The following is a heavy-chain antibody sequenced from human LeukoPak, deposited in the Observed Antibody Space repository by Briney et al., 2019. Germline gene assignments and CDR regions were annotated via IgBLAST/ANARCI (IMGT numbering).Heavy chain of an antibody. Sequence: ASVKGSCKASGYTFTGYYMHWVRQAPGQGLEWMGWINPNSGGTNYAQKFQGRVTMTRDTSISTAYMELSRLRSDDTAVYYCARVTSPGYYDSSGYWYAFDIWGQGTMVTVSS. J-gene: IGHJ3*02. D-gene: IGHD3-22*01. CDR3: ARVTSPGYYDSSGYWYAFDI. CDR2: INPNSGGT. CDR1: GYTFTGYY. V-gene: IGHV1-2*02.